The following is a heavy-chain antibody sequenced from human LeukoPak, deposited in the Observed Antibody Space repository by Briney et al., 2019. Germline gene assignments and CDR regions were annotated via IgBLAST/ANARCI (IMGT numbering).Heavy chain of an antibody. D-gene: IGHD2-8*01. V-gene: IGHV1-69-2*01. CDR1: GYTFTDYY. Sequence: ASVKISCKVSGYTFTDYYMHWVQQAPGKGLEWMGLVDPEDGETIYAEKFQGRVTITADTSTDTAYMELSSLRSEDTAVYYCARDALEGVLMVYVGNWFDPWGQGTLVTVSS. J-gene: IGHJ5*02. CDR3: ARDALEGVLMVYVGNWFDP. CDR2: VDPEDGET.